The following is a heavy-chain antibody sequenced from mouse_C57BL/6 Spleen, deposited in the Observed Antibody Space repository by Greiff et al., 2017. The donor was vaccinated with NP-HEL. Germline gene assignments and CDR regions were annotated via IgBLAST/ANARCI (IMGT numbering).Heavy chain of an antibody. J-gene: IGHJ3*01. CDR1: GYTFTDYY. V-gene: IGHV1-26*01. D-gene: IGHD2-10*01. CDR2: INPNNGGT. Sequence: VQLQQSGPELVKPGASVKISCKASGYTFTDYYMNWVKQSHGKSLEWIGDINPNNGGTSYNQKFKGKATLTVDKSSSTAYMELRSLTSEDSAVYYCASPYYGNYGFAWFAYWGQGTLVTVSA. CDR3: ASPYYGNYGFAWFAY.